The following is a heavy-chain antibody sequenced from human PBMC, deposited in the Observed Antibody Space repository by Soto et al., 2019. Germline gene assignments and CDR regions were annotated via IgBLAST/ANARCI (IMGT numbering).Heavy chain of an antibody. Sequence: ASVKVSCKASGYTFTSYRISWVRQAPGQGRDWMGWISAYNGNTNYAQKLQGRVTMTTDTSTSTAYMELRSLRSDDTAVYYCARASTTEYYYDSSGSNDAFDIWGQGTMVTVSS. J-gene: IGHJ3*02. V-gene: IGHV1-18*04. CDR3: ARASTTEYYYDSSGSNDAFDI. D-gene: IGHD3-22*01. CDR2: ISAYNGNT. CDR1: GYTFTSYR.